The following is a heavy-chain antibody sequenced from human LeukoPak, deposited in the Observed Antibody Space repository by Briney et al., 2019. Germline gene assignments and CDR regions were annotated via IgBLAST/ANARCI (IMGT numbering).Heavy chain of an antibody. CDR3: ASKAGTTGYSSGWADRRHPLDY. D-gene: IGHD6-19*01. J-gene: IGHJ4*02. CDR1: GYTFTSYG. V-gene: IGHV1-46*01. Sequence: ASVKVSCKASGYTFTSYGISWVRQAPGQGLEWMGIINPSGGSTSYAQKFQGRVTMTRDMSTSTVYMELSSLRSEDTAVYYCASKAGTTGYSSGWADRRHPLDYWGQGTLVTVSS. CDR2: INPSGGST.